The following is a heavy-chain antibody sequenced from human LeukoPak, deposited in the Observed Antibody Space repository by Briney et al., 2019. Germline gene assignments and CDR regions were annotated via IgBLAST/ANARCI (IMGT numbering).Heavy chain of an antibody. CDR3: AKRGYDSSGYRHYYFDY. CDR1: GFTFSSDG. V-gene: IGHV3-30*18. J-gene: IGHJ4*02. Sequence: GGSLRLSCAASGFTFSSDGMHWVRQAPGKGLEWVAVISYDGSNKYYADSVKGRFTISRDNSKNTLYLQMNSLRAEDTAVYYCAKRGYDSSGYRHYYFDYWGQGTLVTVSS. CDR2: ISYDGSNK. D-gene: IGHD3-22*01.